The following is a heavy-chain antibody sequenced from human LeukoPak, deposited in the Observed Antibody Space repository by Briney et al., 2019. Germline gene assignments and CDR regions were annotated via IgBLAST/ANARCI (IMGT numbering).Heavy chain of an antibody. V-gene: IGHV3-7*01. CDR1: GFTFSSYW. J-gene: IGHJ4*02. Sequence: GGSLRLSCAASGFTFSSYWMSWVRQAPGKGLEWVANIKQDGSEKYYVDSVKGRFTISRDNAKNSLYLQMNSLRAEDTAVYYCASSLWFGRYYFDYLGQGTLVTVSS. CDR3: ASSLWFGRYYFDY. D-gene: IGHD3-10*01. CDR2: IKQDGSEK.